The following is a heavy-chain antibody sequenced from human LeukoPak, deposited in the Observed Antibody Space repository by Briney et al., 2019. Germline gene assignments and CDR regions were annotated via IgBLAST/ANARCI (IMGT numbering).Heavy chain of an antibody. J-gene: IGHJ3*02. CDR3: ARNGLRLGELSLDPNAFDI. D-gene: IGHD3-16*02. V-gene: IGHV4-59*12. CDR2: IYYSGTT. CDR1: SGSISSYY. Sequence: SETLSLTCTVSSGSISSYYWSWIRQPPGKGLEWIGYIYYSGTTNYNPSLKSRVTISVDTSKNQFSLKLSSVTAADTAVYYCARNGLRLGELSLDPNAFDIWGQGTMVTVSS.